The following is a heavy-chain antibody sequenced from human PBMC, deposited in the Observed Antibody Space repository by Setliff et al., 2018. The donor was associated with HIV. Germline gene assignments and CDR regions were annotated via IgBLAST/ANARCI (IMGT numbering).Heavy chain of an antibody. V-gene: IGHV3-23*01. CDR1: GLTFSSYA. CDR3: AKDLVYYDSSGDLDY. Sequence: QPVGSLRLSCAASGLTFSSYAMSWVRQAPGKGLEWVSSISGSGGSPYYADSVKGRFTISRDNSKNTLYLQMNSLRAEDTAVYYCAKDLVYYDSSGDLDYWGQGTLVTVSS. CDR2: ISGSGGSP. D-gene: IGHD3-22*01. J-gene: IGHJ4*02.